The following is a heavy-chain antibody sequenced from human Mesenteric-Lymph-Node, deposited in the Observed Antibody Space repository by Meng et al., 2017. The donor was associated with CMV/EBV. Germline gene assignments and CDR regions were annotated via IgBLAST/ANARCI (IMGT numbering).Heavy chain of an antibody. J-gene: IGHJ6*02. CDR3: AAPLGYCSSTSCYGHYYYGMDV. Sequence: SVKVSCKASGFTFTSSAVQWVRQARGQRLEWIGWIVVGSGNTNYAQKFQERVTITRDMSTSTAYMELSSLRSEDTAVYYCAAPLGYCSSTSCYGHYYYGMDVWGQGTMVTVSS. CDR2: IVVGSGNT. V-gene: IGHV1-58*01. D-gene: IGHD2-2*01. CDR1: GFTFTSSA.